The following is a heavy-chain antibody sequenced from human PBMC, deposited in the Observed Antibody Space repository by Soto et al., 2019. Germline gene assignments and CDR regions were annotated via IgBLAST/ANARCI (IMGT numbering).Heavy chain of an antibody. V-gene: IGHV4-4*02. CDR3: VTRDRGRLY. Sequence: QVQLQESGPGLVKPSGTLSLTCAVSGVSISSHDWWTWVRQPPGKGLEWIGESHQSGNTNYNSSLXSRVTISLDKSKNQLSLQLSSVTVADTAVYYCVTRDRGRLYWGQGTLVTVSS. J-gene: IGHJ4*02. CDR2: SHQSGNT. CDR1: GVSISSHDW. D-gene: IGHD6-25*01.